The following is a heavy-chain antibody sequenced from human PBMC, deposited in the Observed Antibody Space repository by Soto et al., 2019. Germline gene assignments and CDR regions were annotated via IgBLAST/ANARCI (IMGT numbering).Heavy chain of an antibody. J-gene: IGHJ4*02. V-gene: IGHV1-46*01. CDR3: ARSPRPTGTTLYYFDS. CDR2: IDPSAGST. D-gene: IGHD1-1*01. CDR1: GYTLTSFY. Sequence: GASVKVSCKASGYTLTSFYMHWMRQAPGHGLEWMGVIDPSAGSTTYAQKFKGRVRMTRDTFTSTVFMELSSLRSEDTAVYYCARSPRPTGTTLYYFDSWGQRTLVTVSS.